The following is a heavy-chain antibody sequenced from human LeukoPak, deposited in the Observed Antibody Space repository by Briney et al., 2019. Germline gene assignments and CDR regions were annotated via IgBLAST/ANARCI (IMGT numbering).Heavy chain of an antibody. CDR1: GGSISSGGYY. D-gene: IGHD3-22*01. CDR3: ARDWSVDSSGYYLDL. J-gene: IGHJ2*01. CDR2: IYYSGST. V-gene: IGHV4-31*03. Sequence: SETLSLTCTVSGGSISSGGYYWSWIRQHPGKGLEWIGYIYYSGSTYYNPSLKSRVTISVDTSKNQFSLKLSSVTAADTAVYYCARDWSVDSSGYYLDLWGRGTLVTVSS.